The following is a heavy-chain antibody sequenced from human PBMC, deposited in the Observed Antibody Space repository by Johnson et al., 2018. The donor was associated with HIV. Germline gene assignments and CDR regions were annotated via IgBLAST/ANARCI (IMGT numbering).Heavy chain of an antibody. CDR2: IWYDGGNK. CDR1: GFTFSSYG. J-gene: IGHJ3*02. D-gene: IGHD3-3*02. Sequence: QVQLVESGGGVVQPGRSLRLSCAASGFTFSSYGMHWVRQAPGKGLEWVAVIWYDGGNKYYADSVKGRFTVSRDNSKNTLYLQMNSLRAEDTAVYYCAKASSNSNFDAFDIWGQGTMVTVSS. CDR3: AKASSNSNFDAFDI. V-gene: IGHV3-30*18.